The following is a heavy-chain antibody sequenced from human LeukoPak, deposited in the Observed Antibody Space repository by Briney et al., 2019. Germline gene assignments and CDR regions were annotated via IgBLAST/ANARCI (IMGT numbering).Heavy chain of an antibody. CDR3: SSLGLAVAPNWVDP. D-gene: IGHD6-19*01. J-gene: IGHJ5*02. CDR1: GFTFSSYG. V-gene: IGHV3-30*03. Sequence: GRSLRLSCPASGFTFSSYGIHWVRQAPGKGLEGVAVISYDGSSKYYADSVKGRCTISRDNFKNTLYLQMNSLKPEDTAVYYCSSLGLAVAPNWVDPWGQGTLVTVSS. CDR2: ISYDGSSK.